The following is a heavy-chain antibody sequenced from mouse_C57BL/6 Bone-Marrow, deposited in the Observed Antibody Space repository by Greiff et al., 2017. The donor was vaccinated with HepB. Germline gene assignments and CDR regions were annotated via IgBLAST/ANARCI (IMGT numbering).Heavy chain of an antibody. CDR2: IDPSDSYT. CDR1: GYTFTSYW. CDR3: ANYVVDY. Sequence: QVQLQQPGAELVRPGTSVKLSCKASGYTFTSYWMHWVKQRPGQGLEWIGVIDPSDSYTNYNQKFKGKATLTVDTSSSTVYMQLSSLTSEDSAVYYCANYVVDYWGQGTTLTVSS. J-gene: IGHJ2*01. V-gene: IGHV1-59*01. D-gene: IGHD1-1*01.